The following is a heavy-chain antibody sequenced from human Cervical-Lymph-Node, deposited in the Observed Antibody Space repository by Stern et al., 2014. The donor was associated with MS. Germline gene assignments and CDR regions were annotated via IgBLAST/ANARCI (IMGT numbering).Heavy chain of an antibody. CDR3: ARGGRWLHDFQH. CDR1: GGSISSGDYY. CDR2: IYYSGNT. Sequence: QVQLQESGPGLVKPSQTLSLTCTVSGGSISSGDYYWSWVRQPPGKGLEWIGYIYYSGNTYYNPSLKSRVTISVDTSKSQFSLKLSSVTAADTAVYYCARGGRWLHDFQHWGQGTLVTVSS. D-gene: IGHD5-24*01. V-gene: IGHV4-30-4*01. J-gene: IGHJ1*01.